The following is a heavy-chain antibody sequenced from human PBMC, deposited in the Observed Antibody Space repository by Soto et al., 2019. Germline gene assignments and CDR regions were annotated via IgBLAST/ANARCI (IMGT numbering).Heavy chain of an antibody. CDR2: IYHSGST. D-gene: IGHD6-19*01. V-gene: IGHV4-38-2*02. CDR1: GYSISSGYY. Sequence: SETLSLTCTVSGYSISSGYYWGWIRQPPGKGLEWIGSIYHSGSTYYNPSLKSRVTISVDTSKNQFSLKLSSVTAADTAVYYCARDLRRYSSGWYYYYGMDVWGQGTTVTVSS. J-gene: IGHJ6*02. CDR3: ARDLRRYSSGWYYYYGMDV.